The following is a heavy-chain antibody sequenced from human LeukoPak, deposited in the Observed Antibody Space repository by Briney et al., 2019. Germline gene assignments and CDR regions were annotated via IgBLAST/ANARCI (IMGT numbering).Heavy chain of an antibody. D-gene: IGHD3-16*01. CDR3: ARDRFREEYFDY. V-gene: IGHV1-2*02. CDR2: INPNSGGT. Sequence: ASVKVSCKASGYTFTGYYMHWVRQAPGQGLEWMGWINPNSGGTNYAQKFQGRVTMTRDTSISTAYVELSRLRSDDTAVYYCARDRFREEYFDYWGQGTLVTVSS. J-gene: IGHJ4*02. CDR1: GYTFTGYY.